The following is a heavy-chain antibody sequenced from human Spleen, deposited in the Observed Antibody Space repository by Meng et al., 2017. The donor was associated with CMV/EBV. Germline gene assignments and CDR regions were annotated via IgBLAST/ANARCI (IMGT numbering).Heavy chain of an antibody. Sequence: SETLSLTCAVYGGSFSGYYWSWIRQPPGKGLEWIGEINHSGSTNYNPSLKSRVTISADTSKNHFSLKLSSMTAADTAVYYCARHSGYCSTTSCYMSWLDPWGQGTLVTVSS. D-gene: IGHD2-2*02. V-gene: IGHV4-34*01. J-gene: IGHJ5*02. CDR2: INHSGST. CDR3: ARHSGYCSTTSCYMSWLDP. CDR1: GGSFSGYY.